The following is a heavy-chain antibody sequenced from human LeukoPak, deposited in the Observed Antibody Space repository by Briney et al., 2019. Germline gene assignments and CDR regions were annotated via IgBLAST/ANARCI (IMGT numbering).Heavy chain of an antibody. J-gene: IGHJ4*02. Sequence: PSETLSLTCAVYGGSFSGYYWSWIRQPPGKGLEWIGYIYYSGSTNYNPSLKSRVTISVDTSKNQFSLKLSSVTAADTAVYYCARGGAAAGRFGNDYWGQGTLVTVSS. CDR1: GGSFSGYY. CDR2: IYYSGST. V-gene: IGHV4-59*01. CDR3: ARGGAAAGRFGNDY. D-gene: IGHD6-13*01.